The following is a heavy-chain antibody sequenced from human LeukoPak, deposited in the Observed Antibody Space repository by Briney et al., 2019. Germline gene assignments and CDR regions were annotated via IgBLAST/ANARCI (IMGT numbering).Heavy chain of an antibody. V-gene: IGHV3-48*03. J-gene: IGHJ3*02. CDR1: GFTFSSYE. CDR3: AREGRDGYNMDAFDI. D-gene: IGHD5-24*01. CDR2: ISSSGSTI. Sequence: GSLRLSCAASGFTFSSYEMNWVRQAPGKGLEWVSYISSSGSTIYYADSVKGRFTISRDNAKNSLYLQMNSLRAEGTAVYYCAREGRDGYNMDAFDIWGQGTMVTVSS.